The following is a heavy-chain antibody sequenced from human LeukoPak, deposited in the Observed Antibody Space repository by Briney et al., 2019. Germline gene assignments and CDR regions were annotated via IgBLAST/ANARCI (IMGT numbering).Heavy chain of an antibody. Sequence: GESLKISCKGSGYSLTSYWIGWVRQMPGKGLEWMGIIYPGDSDTRYSPSFQGQVTISADKSISTAYLQWSSLKASDTAMYYCARHSGGPSSGWYGVDYWGQGTLVTVSS. CDR3: ARHSGGPSSGWYGVDY. D-gene: IGHD6-19*01. CDR2: IYPGDSDT. V-gene: IGHV5-51*01. J-gene: IGHJ4*02. CDR1: GYSLTSYW.